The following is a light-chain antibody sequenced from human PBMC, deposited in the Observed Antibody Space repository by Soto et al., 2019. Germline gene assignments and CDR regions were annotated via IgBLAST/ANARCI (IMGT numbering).Light chain of an antibody. CDR1: QSISSC. J-gene: IGKJ1*01. Sequence: DIQMTQSPSSLSASVGDRVSLTCRASQSISSCLNWYQQKPGKAPKVLIYDASTLQSGVPSRFSGSGSGTDFSLIISSLQPDDFAIYYCQQSYSSPWTFGQGTKVDIK. V-gene: IGKV1-39*01. CDR2: DAS. CDR3: QQSYSSPWT.